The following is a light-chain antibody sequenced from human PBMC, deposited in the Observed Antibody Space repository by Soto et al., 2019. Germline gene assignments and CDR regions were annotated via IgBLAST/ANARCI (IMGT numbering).Light chain of an antibody. Sequence: DIQMTQSPSNLSASVGDRVTITCRASQSISSWLAWYQQKPGKTPKLLIYKASSLESGVPSRFSGSGSGTEFTLTISSLQSDDFATYYCQQYNSYSRTFGQGTKVDI. CDR3: QQYNSYSRT. V-gene: IGKV1-5*03. CDR2: KAS. J-gene: IGKJ1*01. CDR1: QSISSW.